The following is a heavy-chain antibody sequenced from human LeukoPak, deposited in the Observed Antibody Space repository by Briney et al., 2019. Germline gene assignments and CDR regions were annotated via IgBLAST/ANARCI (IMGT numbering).Heavy chain of an antibody. CDR1: GFTFDDYA. V-gene: IGHV3-23*01. CDR3: ASGGAPAGY. J-gene: IGHJ4*02. D-gene: IGHD6-25*01. Sequence: PGRSLRLSCAASGFTFDDYAMSWVRQAPGKGLEWVSSISNSSGSTYYADSVKGRFTISRDNSKNTLYLQMNSLRAEDTAVYYCASGGAPAGYWGQGTLVIVSS. CDR2: ISNSSGST.